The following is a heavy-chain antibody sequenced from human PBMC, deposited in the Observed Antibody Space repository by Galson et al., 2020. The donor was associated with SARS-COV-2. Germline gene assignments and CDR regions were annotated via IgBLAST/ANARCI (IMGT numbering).Heavy chain of an antibody. J-gene: IGHJ4*02. CDR2: ISYNGSTK. V-gene: IGHV3-30*18. CDR1: GFTFSTTG. CDR3: AKSPWGLSGIADY. Sequence: GGPLRLSCAASGFTFSTTGMQWVRQAPGKGLEWVAVISYNGSTKYYADSVKGRFTISRDNSKNTVFLQMNSLRAEDTAVYYCAKSPWGLSGIADYWGQGTLVTVSS. D-gene: IGHD1-1*01.